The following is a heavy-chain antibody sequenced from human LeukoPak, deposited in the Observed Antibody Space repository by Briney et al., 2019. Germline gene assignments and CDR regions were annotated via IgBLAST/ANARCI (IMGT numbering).Heavy chain of an antibody. D-gene: IGHD3-9*01. V-gene: IGHV3-23*01. CDR1: GFTFSSYA. CDR2: ISGSVGST. CDR3: AKDQEYHDILTGYDY. J-gene: IGHJ4*02. Sequence: RGSLRLSCAASGFTFSSYAISWVCQAPGKWLEWVSAISGSVGSTYYEDSVKGRFTIPRDNSKNTLYLQMNSLRAEDTAVYYCAKDQEYHDILTGYDYWGQGTLVSVSS.